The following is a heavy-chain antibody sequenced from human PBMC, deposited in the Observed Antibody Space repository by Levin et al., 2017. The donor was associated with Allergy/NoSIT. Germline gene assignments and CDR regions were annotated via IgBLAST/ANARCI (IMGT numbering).Heavy chain of an antibody. CDR2: INNDGTST. CDR1: GFTFSPYY. V-gene: IGHV3-74*01. J-gene: IGHJ3*02. CDR3: TRKTIFGGVINEAFDI. Sequence: GESLKISCAASGFTFSPYYMHWVRQAPGKGLVWVSRINNDGTSTSYADSVKGRFTISRDNAKNTVYLQMNSLRAEDTAVYYCTRKTIFGGVINEAFDIWGQGTMVTVSS. D-gene: IGHD3-3*01.